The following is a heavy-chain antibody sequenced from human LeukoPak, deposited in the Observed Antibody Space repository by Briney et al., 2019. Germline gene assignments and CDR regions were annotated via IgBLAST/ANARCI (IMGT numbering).Heavy chain of an antibody. D-gene: IGHD3-10*01. CDR3: AKGDYYGSGSYFFDS. CDR2: ISGSGGST. J-gene: IGHJ4*02. Sequence: PGGSLRLSCAASGFTFSSNAMSWVRQAPGKGLEWGSAISGSGGSTYHAESVKGRFTISRDNSKNTLYLQMNSLRAEDTAVYYCAKGDYYGSGSYFFDSWGQGALSPSPQ. V-gene: IGHV3-23*01. CDR1: GFTFSSNA.